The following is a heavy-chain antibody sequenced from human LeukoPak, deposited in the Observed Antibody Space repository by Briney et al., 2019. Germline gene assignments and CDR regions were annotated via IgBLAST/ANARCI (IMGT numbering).Heavy chain of an antibody. CDR1: GSTSTSYC. D-gene: IGHD3-10*01. CDR2: ISAYDENT. CDR3: ARSTVRRGLLWFGELLDYYYGMDV. J-gene: IGHJ6*02. Sequence: SVKVSCKVSGSTSTSYCVRWVRQAPGQGIEWMGWISAYDENTNHAQKLQGRVTMTTDTSTSTAYMELRSLRSDDTAVYYCARSTVRRGLLWFGELLDYYYGMDVWGQGTTVTVSS. V-gene: IGHV1-18*01.